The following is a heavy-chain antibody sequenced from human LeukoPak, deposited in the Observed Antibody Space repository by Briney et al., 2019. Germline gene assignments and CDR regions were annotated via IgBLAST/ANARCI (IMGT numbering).Heavy chain of an antibody. V-gene: IGHV1-2*02. CDR2: INPNSGGT. CDR3: ARNYYDSSGAIDY. J-gene: IGHJ4*02. CDR1: GYTFTGYY. D-gene: IGHD3-22*01. Sequence: ASVKVSCKASGYTFTGYYMHWVRQAPGQGLEWMGWINPNSGGTNYAQKFQGRVIMTRDTSISTAYIELSRLRSDDTAVYYCARNYYDSSGAIDYWGQGTLVTVSS.